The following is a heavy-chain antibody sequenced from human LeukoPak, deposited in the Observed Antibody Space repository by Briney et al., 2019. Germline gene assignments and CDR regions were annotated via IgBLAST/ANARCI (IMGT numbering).Heavy chain of an antibody. CDR2: IKQDGSEK. J-gene: IGHJ6*03. V-gene: IGHV3-7*01. CDR3: ARAYSLVPAAMRYYYYMDV. D-gene: IGHD2-2*01. CDR1: GFTFSSYW. Sequence: GGSLRLSCAASGFTFSSYWMSWVRQAPGKGLERVANIKQDGSEKYYVDSVKGRFTISRDNAKNSLYLQMNSLRAEDTAVYYCARAYSLVPAAMRYYYYMDVWGKGTTVTVSS.